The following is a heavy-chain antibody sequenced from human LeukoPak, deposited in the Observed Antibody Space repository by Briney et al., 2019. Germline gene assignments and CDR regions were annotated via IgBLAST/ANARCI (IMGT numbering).Heavy chain of an antibody. V-gene: IGHV4-34*01. J-gene: IGHJ4*02. CDR1: GGSFSGYY. D-gene: IGHD3-22*01. Sequence: KPSETLSLTCAVYGGSFSGYYWSWIRQPPGKGLEWIGEINHSGSTNYNPSLKSRVTISVDTSKNRFSLKLSSVTAADTAVYYCARADMIVVVTYDYWGQGTLVTVSS. CDR3: ARADMIVVVTYDY. CDR2: INHSGST.